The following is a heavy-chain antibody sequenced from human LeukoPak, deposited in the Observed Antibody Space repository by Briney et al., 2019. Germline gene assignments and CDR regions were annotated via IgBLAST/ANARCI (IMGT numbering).Heavy chain of an antibody. J-gene: IGHJ5*02. Sequence: GGSLRLSCAASGFTFSSYSMNWVRQAPGKGLEWVSSISSSSSYIYYADSVKGRFTISRDNSKNTLYLQMNSLRAEGTAVYYCAREGYSSGWYVKEHWFDPWGQGTLVTVSS. CDR3: AREGYSSGWYVKEHWFDP. CDR2: ISSSSSYI. D-gene: IGHD6-19*01. CDR1: GFTFSSYS. V-gene: IGHV3-21*01.